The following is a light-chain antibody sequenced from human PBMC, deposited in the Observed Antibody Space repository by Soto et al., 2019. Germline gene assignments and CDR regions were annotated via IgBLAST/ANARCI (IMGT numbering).Light chain of an antibody. V-gene: IGLV2-14*01. CDR2: DVS. CDR1: SSDVGGYNY. Sequence: QSALTQPPSVSGSPGQSITISCTGTSSDVGGYNYVSWYQQHPGKAPKLMIYDVSNRPSGVSNRFSGSKSGNTASLTISGLQAEDEADYYCSSYTSSSPLVFGGGTKLTVL. J-gene: IGLJ2*01. CDR3: SSYTSSSPLV.